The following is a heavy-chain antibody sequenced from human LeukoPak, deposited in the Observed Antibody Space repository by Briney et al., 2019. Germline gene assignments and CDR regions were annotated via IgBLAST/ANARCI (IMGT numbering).Heavy chain of an antibody. CDR1: GGSISSSSYY. J-gene: IGHJ1*01. CDR3: ARILIVVVPAATPAEYFQH. D-gene: IGHD2-2*01. CDR2: IYYSGST. V-gene: IGHV4-39*01. Sequence: SETLSLTCTVSGGSISSSSYYWGWIRQPPGKGLEWIGSIYYSGSTYYNPSLKSRVTISVDTSKNQFSLKLSSVTAADTAVYYCARILIVVVPAATPAEYFQHWGRGTLVTVSS.